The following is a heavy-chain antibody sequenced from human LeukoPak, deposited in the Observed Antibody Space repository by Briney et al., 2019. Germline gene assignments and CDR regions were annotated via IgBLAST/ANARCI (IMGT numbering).Heavy chain of an antibody. V-gene: IGHV3-21*01. D-gene: IGHD4-17*01. J-gene: IGHJ4*02. CDR1: GFTFGSYW. CDR2: ISSDSSYI. CDR3: VRGSYGAYDY. Sequence: PGGSLRLSCAASGFTFGSYWMHWARQAPGKGLVWVSSISSDSSYIYYADAVHGRFTVSRDNAKYSLYLQMNSLRAEDTAVYYCVRGSYGAYDYWGQGSLVTVSS.